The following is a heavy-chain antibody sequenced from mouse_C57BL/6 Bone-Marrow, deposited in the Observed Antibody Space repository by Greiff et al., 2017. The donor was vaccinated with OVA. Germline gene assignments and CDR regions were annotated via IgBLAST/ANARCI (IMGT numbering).Heavy chain of an antibody. D-gene: IGHD1-1*01. CDR3: ARSPPYCGSSYWYFDV. CDR1: GYTFTSYG. J-gene: IGHJ1*03. V-gene: IGHV1-81*01. Sequence: QVQLQQSGAELARPGASVKLSCKASGYTFTSYGISWVKQRTGQGLEWIGEIYPRSGNTYYNEKFKGKATLTADKSSSTAYMELRSLTSEDSAVYFCARSPPYCGSSYWYFDVWGTGTTGTVSS. CDR2: IYPRSGNT.